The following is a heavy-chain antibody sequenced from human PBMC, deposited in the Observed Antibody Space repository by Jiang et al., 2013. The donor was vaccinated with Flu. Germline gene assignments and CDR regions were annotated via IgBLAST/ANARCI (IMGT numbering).Heavy chain of an antibody. Sequence: GTTDYAQKFQGRVTIIADKSTSTAYMDLSSLKSEDTAVYYCARSSWGYSYGPFEYWGQGTLVTVSS. CDR3: ARSSWGYSYGPFEY. J-gene: IGHJ4*02. CDR2: GTT. V-gene: IGHV1-69*06. D-gene: IGHD5-18*01.